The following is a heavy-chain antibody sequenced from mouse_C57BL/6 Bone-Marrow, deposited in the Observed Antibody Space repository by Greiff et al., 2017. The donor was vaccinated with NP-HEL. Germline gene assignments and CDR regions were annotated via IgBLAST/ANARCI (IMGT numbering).Heavy chain of an antibody. V-gene: IGHV5-17*01. CDR1: GFTFSDYG. CDR2: ISSGSSTI. Sequence: EVMLVESGGGLVKPGGSLKLSCAASGFTFSDYGMHWVRQAPEKGLEWVAYISSGSSTIYYADTVKGRFTISRDNAKNTLFLQMTSLRSEDTAMYYCARREDGYDGFDYWGQGTTLTVSS. J-gene: IGHJ2*01. CDR3: ARREDGYDGFDY. D-gene: IGHD2-2*01.